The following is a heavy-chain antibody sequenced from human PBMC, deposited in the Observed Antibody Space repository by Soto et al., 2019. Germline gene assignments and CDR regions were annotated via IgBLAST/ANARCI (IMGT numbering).Heavy chain of an antibody. CDR3: ARTIVVVVPDNFDH. Sequence: EVQLVESGGGVVQPGGSLRLSCAASGFTIGDYWMSWVRQAPGKGLEWVANIKQAGSEKYYVDSVKGRFTISRDSAKNSLYLQMNSLRGDDTAVYYCARTIVVVVPDNFDHWGPGTLVTVSS. V-gene: IGHV3-7*01. CDR1: GFTIGDYW. J-gene: IGHJ4*02. CDR2: IKQAGSEK. D-gene: IGHD3-22*01.